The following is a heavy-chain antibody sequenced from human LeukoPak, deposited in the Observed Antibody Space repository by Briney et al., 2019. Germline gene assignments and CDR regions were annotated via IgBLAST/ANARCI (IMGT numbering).Heavy chain of an antibody. CDR2: IKQDGSEK. Sequence: PGGSLRLSCAASGFTFSSYWMSWVRQALGKGLEWVANIKQDGSEKYYVDSVEGRFTISRDNAKNSLYLQMNSLRAEDTAVYYCARVLDFWSGSADYWGQGTLVTVSS. CDR3: ARVLDFWSGSADY. D-gene: IGHD3-3*01. J-gene: IGHJ4*02. V-gene: IGHV3-7*01. CDR1: GFTFSSYW.